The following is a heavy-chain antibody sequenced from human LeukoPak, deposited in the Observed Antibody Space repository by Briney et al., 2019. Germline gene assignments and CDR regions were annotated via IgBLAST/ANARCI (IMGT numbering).Heavy chain of an antibody. CDR2: INWNGGTT. CDR3: ARDSVINYDFWSGPVGY. Sequence: GGSLRLSCAASGFTFDDHGMNWVRQAPGKGLEWVSGINWNGGTTGYGDSVKGRFTISRDNAKNSLYLQMNSLRAEDTAVYYCARDSVINYDFWSGPVGYWGQGTLVTVSS. CDR1: GFTFDDHG. J-gene: IGHJ4*02. V-gene: IGHV3-20*04. D-gene: IGHD3-3*01.